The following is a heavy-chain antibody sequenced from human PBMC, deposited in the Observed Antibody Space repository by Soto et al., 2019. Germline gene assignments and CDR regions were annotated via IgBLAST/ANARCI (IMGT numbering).Heavy chain of an antibody. CDR3: ASYRVRGVIKASGAGYYDY. CDR2: IYHSVST. D-gene: IGHD3-10*01. Sequence: PSETLSLTCAVSGGSISSGGYSWSWIRQPPGKGLEWIGYIYHSVSTYYNPSLKSRVTISVDRSKNQFSLKLSSVTAADTAVYYCASYRVRGVIKASGAGYYDYWGQGTLVTVSS. CDR1: GGSISSGGYS. J-gene: IGHJ4*02. V-gene: IGHV4-30-2*01.